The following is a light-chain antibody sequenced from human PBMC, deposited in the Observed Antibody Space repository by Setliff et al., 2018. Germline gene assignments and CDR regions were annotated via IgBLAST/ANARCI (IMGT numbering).Light chain of an antibody. CDR1: SSDVGTYNL. CDR2: EVT. Sequence: QSVLTRPASVSGSPGQSITISCTGTSSDVGTYNLVSWYQQHPGKAPKLVIYEVTRRPSGVSNRFSGSKSGNTASLTISGLQAEDEADYYCSSYARSRNYVYVLFGEGTKVT. CDR3: SSYARSRNYVYVL. V-gene: IGLV2-23*02. J-gene: IGLJ2*01.